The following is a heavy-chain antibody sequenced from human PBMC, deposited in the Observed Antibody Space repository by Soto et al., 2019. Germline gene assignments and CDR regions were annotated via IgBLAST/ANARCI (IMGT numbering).Heavy chain of an antibody. CDR1: GYNFAIYW. V-gene: IGHV5-51*01. D-gene: IGHD5-18*01. Sequence: GESLKISCKTSGYNFAIYWIAWVRQMPGRGLEWMGIIYPNDLETRYSPSFQGQVTISADKSSSTAYLQWSSLKASDSAMYFCARQEGDNYGYAPYWGQGTLVTVSS. J-gene: IGHJ4*02. CDR3: ARQEGDNYGYAPY. CDR2: IYPNDLET.